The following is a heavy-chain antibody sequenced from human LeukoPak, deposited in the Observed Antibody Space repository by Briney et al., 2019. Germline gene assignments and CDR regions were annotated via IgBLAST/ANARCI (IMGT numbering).Heavy chain of an antibody. CDR3: ARTPYYGSGSYYIF. D-gene: IGHD3-10*01. CDR1: GYTFTSYG. Sequence: ASVKVSCKASGYTFTSYGISWVRRAPGQGLEWMGWISAYNGNTNYAQKLQGRVTMTTDTSTSTAYMELRSLRSDDTAVYYCARTPYYGSGSYYIFWGQGTLVTVSS. J-gene: IGHJ4*02. CDR2: ISAYNGNT. V-gene: IGHV1-18*04.